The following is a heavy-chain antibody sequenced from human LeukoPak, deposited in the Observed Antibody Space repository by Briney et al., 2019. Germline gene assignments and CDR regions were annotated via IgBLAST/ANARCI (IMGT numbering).Heavy chain of an antibody. V-gene: IGHV3-43D*03. J-gene: IGHJ3*01. Sequence: GGSLRLSCAASGFTFDDYAMHWVRQAPGKGLEWVSLISWDGGSTYYADSVKGRFTISRDNAKSSLYLQMNSLRAEDTAVYYCARDTDYAFDVWGQGTMVTVSS. CDR1: GFTFDDYA. CDR2: ISWDGGST. CDR3: ARDTDYAFDV.